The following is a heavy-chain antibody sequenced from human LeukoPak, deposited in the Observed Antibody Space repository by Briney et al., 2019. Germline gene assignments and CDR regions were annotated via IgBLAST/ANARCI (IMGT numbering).Heavy chain of an antibody. CDR2: MYRGGFT. CDR1: GFSVSANY. D-gene: IGHD3-3*01. Sequence: GGSLRLSCVASGFSVSANYMSWVRQAPGKGLECVSVMYRGGFTHYGDSVKGRFTFSRDESQNTLFLQMNNVRDDDTGTYYCAKLYVGQLRWFDSWGQGTPVIVSS. J-gene: IGHJ5*01. V-gene: IGHV3-53*01. CDR3: AKLYVGQLRWFDS.